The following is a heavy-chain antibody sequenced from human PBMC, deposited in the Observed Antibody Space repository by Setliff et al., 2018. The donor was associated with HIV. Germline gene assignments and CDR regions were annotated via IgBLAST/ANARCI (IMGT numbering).Heavy chain of an antibody. CDR1: GGSVMSSVYY. Sequence: SSETLSLTCSVSGGSVMSSVYYWGWIRQPPGKGLEWIGSISFSDTYYNPSLKSRLTISVDRSKDQFSLKLSSVTAADTAVYYCARSSTAGFDYWGQGRLVTVS. D-gene: IGHD4-17*01. CDR2: ISFSDT. CDR3: ARSSTAGFDY. J-gene: IGHJ4*01. V-gene: IGHV4-39*07.